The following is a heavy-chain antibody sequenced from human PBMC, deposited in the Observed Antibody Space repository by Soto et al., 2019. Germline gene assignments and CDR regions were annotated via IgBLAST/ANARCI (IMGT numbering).Heavy chain of an antibody. J-gene: IGHJ4*01. CDR1: GFTFSSYG. V-gene: IGHV3-33*01. CDR3: ALRIFDY. Sequence: QVQLVESGGGVVQPWRSLRLSCAATGFTFSSYGMHWVRQAPGKGLEWVAVIWYDGSNKYYADSVKGRFTISRNNSKNTLYLQMNSLRADDTAVYYCALRIFDYWGHGTLVTVSS. CDR2: IWYDGSNK. D-gene: IGHD2-15*01.